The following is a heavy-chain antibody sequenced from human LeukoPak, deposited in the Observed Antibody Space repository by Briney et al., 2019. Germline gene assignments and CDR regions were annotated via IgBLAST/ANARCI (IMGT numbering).Heavy chain of an antibody. Sequence: SETLSLTCTVSGGSVSGSSYYWGWIRQPPGKGLEWIGSIYHTGSFYYNPSLQSRVTVSVDTTKNQFSLKLSSVTAADTAVYYCARHHGIEMATFDYWGYGTLVTVSS. J-gene: IGHJ4*01. V-gene: IGHV4-39*01. D-gene: IGHD5-24*01. CDR3: ARHHGIEMATFDY. CDR2: IYHTGSF. CDR1: GGSVSGSSYY.